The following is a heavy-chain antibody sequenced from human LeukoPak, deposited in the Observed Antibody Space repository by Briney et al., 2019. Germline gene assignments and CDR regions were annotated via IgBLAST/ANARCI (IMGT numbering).Heavy chain of an antibody. CDR2: INHSGST. Sequence: PSETLSLTCAVYGGSFSGYYWSWIRQPPGKGLEWIGEINHSGSTNYNPSLKSRVTISVDTSKNQFSLKLSSVTAADTAVYYCARTTEGGYGYGYFYYYYMDVWGKGTTVTISS. CDR3: ARTTEGGYGYGYFYYYYMDV. CDR1: GGSFSGYY. V-gene: IGHV4-34*01. J-gene: IGHJ6*03. D-gene: IGHD5-18*01.